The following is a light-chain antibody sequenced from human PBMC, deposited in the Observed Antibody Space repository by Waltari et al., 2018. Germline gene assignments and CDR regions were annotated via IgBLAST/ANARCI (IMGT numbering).Light chain of an antibody. J-gene: IGLJ2*01. CDR2: ADN. V-gene: IGLV1-44*01. CDR1: RSNIGSTP. Sequence: QSVLTQAPSASGTPGPRVTISCSGIRSNIGSTPVHWYQQVPGTAPKLLIYADNQRPSGVPGRFSGSRSGTSASLAISGLQSEDEADYYCAAWDDSLEGPLFGGGTKLTVL. CDR3: AAWDDSLEGPL.